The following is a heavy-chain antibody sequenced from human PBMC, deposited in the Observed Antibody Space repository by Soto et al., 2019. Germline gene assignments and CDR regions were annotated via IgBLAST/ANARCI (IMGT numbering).Heavy chain of an antibody. J-gene: IGHJ3*02. Sequence: RLSCTASGFTFSDYAMHCVRQSPGKGLEWVSSIKASAEHHADSVTGRFSISRDNSKNTLCVQMNNLRAEDTAVYYCAKDGGRFFNEFETWGQGTMVTVS. D-gene: IGHD3-3*01. CDR1: GFTFSDYA. CDR3: AKDGGRFFNEFET. V-gene: IGHV3-23*01. CDR2: IKASAE.